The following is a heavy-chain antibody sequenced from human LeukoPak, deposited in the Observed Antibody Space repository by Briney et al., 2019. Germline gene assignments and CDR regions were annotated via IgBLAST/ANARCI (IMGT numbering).Heavy chain of an antibody. V-gene: IGHV1-2*02. CDR2: INPNSGGT. Sequence: GASVKVSCKASGYTFTGYHMHWVRQAPGQGLEWMGWINPNSGGTNYAQKFQGRVTMTRDTSISTAYMELSRLRSDDTAVYYCARADRYSSSSHLDYWGQGTLVTVSS. J-gene: IGHJ4*02. CDR3: ARADRYSSSSHLDY. D-gene: IGHD6-6*01. CDR1: GYTFTGYH.